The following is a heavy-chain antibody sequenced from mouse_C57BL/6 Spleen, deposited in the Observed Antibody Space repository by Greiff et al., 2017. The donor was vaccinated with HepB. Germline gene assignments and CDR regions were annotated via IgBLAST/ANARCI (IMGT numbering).Heavy chain of an antibody. CDR2: INPSSGYT. D-gene: IGHD3-3*01. J-gene: IGHJ2*01. CDR3: ARGALGIYFDY. Sequence: VQLQQSGAELARPGASVKMSCKASGYTFTSYTMHWVKQRPGQGLEWIGYINPSSGYTKYNQKFKDKATLTADKSSSTAYMQLSSLTSEDSAVYYCARGALGIYFDYWGQGTTLTVSS. CDR1: GYTFTSYT. V-gene: IGHV1-4*01.